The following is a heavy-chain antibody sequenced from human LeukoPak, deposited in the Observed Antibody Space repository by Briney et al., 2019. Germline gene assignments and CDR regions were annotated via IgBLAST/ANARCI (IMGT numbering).Heavy chain of an antibody. J-gene: IGHJ6*02. CDR2: INPNIGGT. Sequence: GASVKVSCKASGYTFTGYYMHWVRQAPGQGLEWMGWINPNIGGTNYAQKFQGRVTMTRDTSISTAYVELSRLRSDDTAVYYCARTQYHDILTGYPYGMDVWGQGTTVTVSS. V-gene: IGHV1-2*02. CDR1: GYTFTGYY. CDR3: ARTQYHDILTGYPYGMDV. D-gene: IGHD3-9*01.